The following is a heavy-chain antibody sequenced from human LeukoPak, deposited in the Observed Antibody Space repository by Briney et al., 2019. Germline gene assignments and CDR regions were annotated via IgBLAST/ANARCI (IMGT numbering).Heavy chain of an antibody. J-gene: IGHJ4*02. CDR1: GGSISSSSYY. Sequence: PSETLSLTCTVSGGSISSSSYYWGWIRQPPGKGLEWIGSIYYSGSTYYNPSLKSRVTISVDTSKNQFSLKLSSVTAADTAVYYCATMVRGVHILFGDWGQGTLVTVSS. D-gene: IGHD3-10*01. V-gene: IGHV4-39*01. CDR3: ATMVRGVHILFGD. CDR2: IYYSGST.